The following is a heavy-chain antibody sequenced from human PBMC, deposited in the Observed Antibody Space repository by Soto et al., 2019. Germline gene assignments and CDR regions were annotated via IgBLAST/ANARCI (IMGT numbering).Heavy chain of an antibody. Sequence: GSLSLSCAASGFTFSSYAMSWVRQAPGKGLEWVSAISGSGGSTYYADSVKGRFTISRDNSKNTLYLQMNSLRAEDTAVYYCAKVTYYDFWSGYSNAFDIWGQGTMVTVSS. D-gene: IGHD3-3*01. CDR1: GFTFSSYA. CDR3: AKVTYYDFWSGYSNAFDI. J-gene: IGHJ3*02. CDR2: ISGSGGST. V-gene: IGHV3-23*01.